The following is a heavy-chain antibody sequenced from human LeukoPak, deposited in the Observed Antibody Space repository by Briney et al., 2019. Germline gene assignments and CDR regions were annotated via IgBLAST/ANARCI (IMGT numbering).Heavy chain of an antibody. D-gene: IGHD5-18*01. V-gene: IGHV1-2*04. Sequence: ASVKVSCKASGYTFTGYYMHWVRQAPGQGLEWMGWINPNSVGTNYAQKFQGWVTMTRDTSISTAYMELSRLRSDDTAVYYCASGSGYSYGPFDYWGQGTLVTVSS. J-gene: IGHJ4*02. CDR3: ASGSGYSYGPFDY. CDR2: INPNSVGT. CDR1: GYTFTGYY.